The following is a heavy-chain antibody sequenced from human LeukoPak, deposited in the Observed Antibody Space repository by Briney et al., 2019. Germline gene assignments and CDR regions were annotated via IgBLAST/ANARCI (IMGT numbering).Heavy chain of an antibody. D-gene: IGHD2-21*01. Sequence: GGSLRLSCVASGFRFSTYGMQWVRQAPGKGLEWVAFMRYDGSKKYYAESVKGRFTISRDNSKNTLYLQMNSLGAEDTAVYYCAKDASTSCNGDCPFDSWGQGTLVTVSS. CDR1: GFRFSTYG. J-gene: IGHJ4*02. CDR2: MRYDGSKK. V-gene: IGHV3-30*02. CDR3: AKDASTSCNGDCPFDS.